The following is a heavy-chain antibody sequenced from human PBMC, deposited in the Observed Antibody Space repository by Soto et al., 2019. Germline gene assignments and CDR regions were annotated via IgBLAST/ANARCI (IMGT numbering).Heavy chain of an antibody. Sequence: GGSLRLSCLASRFTFSSYAMHWVRQAPGKGLEYVSTISSNGGSTYYADSVKGRFTISRDNSKNTLYLQMSSLRAEDTAVYYYVKYYYDSSGYYGLNAFDIWGQGTMVT. J-gene: IGHJ3*02. V-gene: IGHV3-64D*06. CDR1: RFTFSSYA. CDR2: ISSNGGST. CDR3: VKYYYDSSGYYGLNAFDI. D-gene: IGHD3-22*01.